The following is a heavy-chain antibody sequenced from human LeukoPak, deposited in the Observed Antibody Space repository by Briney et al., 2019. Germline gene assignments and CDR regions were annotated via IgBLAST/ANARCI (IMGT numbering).Heavy chain of an antibody. J-gene: IGHJ4*02. CDR3: ARGGAARPDF. Sequence: GGSLRLSCAASGFTFSSYGMHWVRQAPGKGLEWVSSISSSSSYIYYADSVKGRFTISRDNAKNSLYLQMNSLRVEDTAVYYCARGGAARPDFWGQGTLVTVS. CDR1: GFTFSSYG. D-gene: IGHD6-6*01. V-gene: IGHV3-21*01. CDR2: ISSSSSYI.